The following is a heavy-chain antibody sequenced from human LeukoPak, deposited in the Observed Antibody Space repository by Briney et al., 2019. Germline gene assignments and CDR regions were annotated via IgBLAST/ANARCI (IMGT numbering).Heavy chain of an antibody. CDR1: GFTFSSYE. J-gene: IGHJ4*02. D-gene: IGHD4-17*01. CDR2: ISSSGSTI. CDR3: AATDYGDYV. V-gene: IGHV3-48*03. Sequence: GGSLRLSCAASGFTFSSYEMNWVRQAPGKGLEWVSYISSSGSTIYYADSVKGRFTISRDNSKNTLYLQMNSLRAKDTAVYYCAATDYGDYVWGQGTLVTVSS.